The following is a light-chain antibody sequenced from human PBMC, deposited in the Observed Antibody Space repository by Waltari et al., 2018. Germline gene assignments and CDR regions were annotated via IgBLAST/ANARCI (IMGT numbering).Light chain of an antibody. Sequence: DIVMTQSPDSLAVSLGERATINCKSSQSVLLNSNNNNYLSWYQQKPGQHPKLLIYWASTRESGVPDRFSGSGSGTDFTLTISSLQAEDVAVYYCQQYHTPPQTFGQGTKVEIK. J-gene: IGKJ2*01. V-gene: IGKV4-1*01. CDR1: QSVLLNSNNNNY. CDR2: WAS. CDR3: QQYHTPPQT.